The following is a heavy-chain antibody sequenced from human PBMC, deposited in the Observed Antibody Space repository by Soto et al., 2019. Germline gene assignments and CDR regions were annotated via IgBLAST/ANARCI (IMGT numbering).Heavy chain of an antibody. D-gene: IGHD2-2*01. CDR3: AXDMGPATAMDYYYGMDV. Sequence: GGSLRLSCAASGFTFSSYGMHWFRQAPGKGLEWVAVISYDGSNKYYADSVKGRFTISRDNSKNTLYLQMNSLRAEDTAVYYCAXDMGPATAMDYYYGMDVWGQGTTVTVSS. J-gene: IGHJ6*02. CDR2: ISYDGSNK. CDR1: GFTFSSYG. V-gene: IGHV3-30*18.